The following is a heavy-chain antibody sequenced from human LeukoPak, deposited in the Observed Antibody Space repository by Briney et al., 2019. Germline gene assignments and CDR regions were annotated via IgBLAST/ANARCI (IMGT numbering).Heavy chain of an antibody. CDR1: GYTFTDYH. J-gene: IGHJ4*02. D-gene: IGHD3-3*01. V-gene: IGHV1-2*02. CDR3: ARDIRPRVESFDY. Sequence: GASVKVSCMASGYTFTDYHIHWVRQAPGQGLEWMGWINPNSGGTNYVQMLQGRVTMTRDTSITTAYMELSSLRSDDTAVYYCARDIRPRVESFDYWGQGTLVTVSS. CDR2: INPNSGGT.